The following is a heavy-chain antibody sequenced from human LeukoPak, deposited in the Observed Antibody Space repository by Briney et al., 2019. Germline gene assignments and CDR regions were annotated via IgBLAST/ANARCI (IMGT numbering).Heavy chain of an antibody. Sequence: SETLSLTCTVSGGSINSYYWSWLRQPPGKGLEWMGNIYYSGRTNYNPSLKSGGTISVETTKKEFSLKLSSVTAADAAVYYCARAIYPGSYGYWGQGTLVTVSS. CDR1: GGSINSYY. CDR3: ARAIYPGSYGY. V-gene: IGHV4-59*01. CDR2: IYYSGRT. D-gene: IGHD1-26*01. J-gene: IGHJ4*02.